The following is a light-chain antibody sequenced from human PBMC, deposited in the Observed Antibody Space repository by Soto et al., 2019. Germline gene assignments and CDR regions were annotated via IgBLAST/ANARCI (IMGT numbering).Light chain of an antibody. CDR1: SSNIGSNS. Sequence: QSVLTQPPSASGTPGQRVTISCSGSSSNIGSNSVNWYQQLPGTAPKLLIYSDNQRPSGVPDRFSGSKSGTSASLAISGLQSEDEADYYCAAWDXXXNGVVFGGGTKVTVL. V-gene: IGLV1-44*01. CDR2: SDN. J-gene: IGLJ2*01. CDR3: AAWDXXXNGVV.